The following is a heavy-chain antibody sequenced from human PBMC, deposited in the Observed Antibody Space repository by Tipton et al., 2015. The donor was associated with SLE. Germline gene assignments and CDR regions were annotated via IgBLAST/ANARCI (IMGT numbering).Heavy chain of an antibody. CDR1: GGSISSSSYY. Sequence: TLSLTCTVSGGSISSSSYYWGWIRQPPGKGLEWIGSIYYSGSTYYNPSLKSRVTISVDTSKNQFSLKLSSVTAADTAVYYCARQAGYDFWSGYGMDVWGQGTTVTVSS. CDR3: ARQAGYDFWSGYGMDV. J-gene: IGHJ6*02. CDR2: IYYSGST. V-gene: IGHV4-39*01. D-gene: IGHD3-3*01.